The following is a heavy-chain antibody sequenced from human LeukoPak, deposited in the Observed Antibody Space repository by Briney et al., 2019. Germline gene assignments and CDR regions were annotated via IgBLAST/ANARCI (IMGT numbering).Heavy chain of an antibody. J-gene: IGHJ4*02. CDR3: ASPDRAVHPYYYDSSGYVLWY. Sequence: GASVKVSCKASGYTFTSYGISWVRQAPGQGLEWMGWISAYNGNTNYAQKLQGRVTMTTDTSTSTAYMELRSLRSDDTAVYYCASPDRAVHPYYYDSSGYVLWYWGQGTLATVSS. CDR2: ISAYNGNT. D-gene: IGHD3-22*01. V-gene: IGHV1-18*01. CDR1: GYTFTSYG.